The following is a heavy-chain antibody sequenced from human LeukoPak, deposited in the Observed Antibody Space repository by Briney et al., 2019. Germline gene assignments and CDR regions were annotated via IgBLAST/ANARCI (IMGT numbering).Heavy chain of an antibody. CDR3: ASAPRYQLLSGYYYYGMDV. D-gene: IGHD2-2*01. CDR2: IYHSGST. CDR1: GYSISSGYY. V-gene: IGHV4-38-2*02. Sequence: SETLSLTCTASGYSISSGYYWGWIRQPPGKGLEWIGSIYHSGSTYYNPSLKSRVTISVDASKNQFSLKLSSVTAADTAVYYCASAPRYQLLSGYYYYGMDVWGQGTTVTVSS. J-gene: IGHJ6*02.